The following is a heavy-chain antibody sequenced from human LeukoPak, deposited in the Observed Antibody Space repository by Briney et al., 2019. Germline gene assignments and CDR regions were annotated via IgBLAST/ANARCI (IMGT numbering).Heavy chain of an antibody. D-gene: IGHD3-10*01. Sequence: ASVKVSCKASGYTFTSYGISWVRQAPGQRLEWMGWISAYNGNTNYAQKLQGRVTMTTDTSTSTAYMELRSLRSDDTAVYYCARDYLVRGVLAYFDYWGQGTLVTVSS. CDR1: GYTFTSYG. CDR2: ISAYNGNT. CDR3: ARDYLVRGVLAYFDY. V-gene: IGHV1-18*01. J-gene: IGHJ4*02.